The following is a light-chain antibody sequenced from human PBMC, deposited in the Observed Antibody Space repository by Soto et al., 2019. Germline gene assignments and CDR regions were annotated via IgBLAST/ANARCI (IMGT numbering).Light chain of an antibody. J-gene: IGKJ2*01. CDR2: ATS. CDR3: HQYGSSQHT. Sequence: EIVLTQPPGTLSSSPGEIATLSCRASQSISSRYLAWYQLTPGQAPRILIYATSRRATGIPDRFSGSGYATDFPHTISRLEPEDFAVYYCHQYGSSQHTGGQGTKLEIK. CDR1: QSISSRY. V-gene: IGKV3-20*01.